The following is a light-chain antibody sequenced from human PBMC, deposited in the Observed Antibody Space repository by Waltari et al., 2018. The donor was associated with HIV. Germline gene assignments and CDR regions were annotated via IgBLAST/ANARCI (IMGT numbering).Light chain of an antibody. CDR1: QSVSSSY. J-gene: IGKJ1*01. CDR2: DAS. Sequence: EMVLTQSPGTLSLSPAERATLSSRASQSVSSSYLAWYQQKPGQAPRLLIYDASSRATVIPDRFSGSWSGTDFTLTISRLEPEDFAVYYCQQYGSSPRTFGQGTKVEIK. V-gene: IGKV3-20*01. CDR3: QQYGSSPRT.